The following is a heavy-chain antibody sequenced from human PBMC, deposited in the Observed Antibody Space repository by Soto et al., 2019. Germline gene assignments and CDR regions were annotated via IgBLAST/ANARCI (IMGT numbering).Heavy chain of an antibody. CDR1: GGSFSGYY. D-gene: IGHD6-13*01. J-gene: IGHJ4*02. CDR3: ARHSPKSSSSWYYFHY. V-gene: IGHV4-34*01. Sequence: SETLSLTCAVYGGSFSGYYWSWIRQPPGKGLEWIGQINHSGGTNYSPSLKSRVTMSVDTSKNQFSLKLSSVTAADTAEYYCARHSPKSSSSWYYFHYCRQGTLVTVSS. CDR2: INHSGGT.